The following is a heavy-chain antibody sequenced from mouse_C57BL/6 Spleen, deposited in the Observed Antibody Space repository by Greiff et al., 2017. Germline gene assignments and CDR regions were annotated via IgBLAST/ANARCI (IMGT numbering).Heavy chain of an antibody. CDR1: GFTFSDYG. Sequence: EVQGVESGGGLVKPGGSLKLSCAASGFTFSDYGMHWVRQAPEKGLEWVAYNSSGSSTIYYADTVKGRFTISRDNAKNTLFLQMTSLRSEDTAMYYGAKVVATPFGYWGQGTTLTVSS. J-gene: IGHJ2*01. CDR3: AKVVATPFGY. V-gene: IGHV5-17*01. CDR2: NSSGSSTI. D-gene: IGHD1-1*01.